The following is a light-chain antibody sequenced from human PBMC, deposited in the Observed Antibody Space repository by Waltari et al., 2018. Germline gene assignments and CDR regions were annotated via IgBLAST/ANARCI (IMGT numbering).Light chain of an antibody. CDR2: ATS. CDR1: QNINNY. J-gene: IGKJ4*01. V-gene: IGKV1-39*01. CDR3: QQSYAIPLT. Sequence: DIQMTQSPSSLSASVGDRVTITCRASQNINNYLNWYHQTQGKAPKLLIYATSNLQSGVPSRFSGSGSGTDFTLTISSLQPEDFATYYCQQSYAIPLTFGGGTKVEI.